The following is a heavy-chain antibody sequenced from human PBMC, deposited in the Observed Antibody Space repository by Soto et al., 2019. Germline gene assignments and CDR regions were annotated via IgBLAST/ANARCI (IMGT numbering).Heavy chain of an antibody. J-gene: IGHJ4*02. CDR1: GYTFTGNY. D-gene: IGHD2-15*01. CDR2: LNPQSGGT. CDR3: ARSVVMVVVAPVSVLDY. Sequence: ASVKVSCKTSGYTFTGNYIHWVRQAPGQELEWMGWLNPQSGGTNYAQKFQGRVTMTRDTSISTAYMELTRLTSEDTAVYFCARSVVMVVVAPVSVLDYWAQGTLVTVHS. V-gene: IGHV1-2*02.